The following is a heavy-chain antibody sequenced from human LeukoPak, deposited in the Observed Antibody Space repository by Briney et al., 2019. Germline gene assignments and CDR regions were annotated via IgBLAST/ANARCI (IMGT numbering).Heavy chain of an antibody. CDR3: AKDTSTRLDY. Sequence: GGSLRLSCAASGFTFSHYWMTWVRQAPGKGLEWVAQINQDGSEEYYMDSVKARFTISRDNAKNSVFLQMNSLRAEDTAVYYCAKDTSTRLDYWGQGTLVTVSS. V-gene: IGHV3-7*01. CDR1: GFTFSHYW. CDR2: INQDGSEE. D-gene: IGHD2-2*01. J-gene: IGHJ4*02.